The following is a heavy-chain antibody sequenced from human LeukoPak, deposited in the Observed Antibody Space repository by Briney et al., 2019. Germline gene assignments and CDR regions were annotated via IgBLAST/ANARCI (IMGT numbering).Heavy chain of an antibody. J-gene: IGHJ6*03. V-gene: IGHV1-8*01. CDR2: MNPNSGNT. D-gene: IGHD2-2*02. CDR1: GYTFTSYV. Sequence: ASVKVSCKASGYTFTSYVINWVRQATGQGLEWMGWMNPNSGNTGYAQKFQGRVTMTRNTSISTAYVELSSLRSEDTAVYYCASNYCSSTSCYREDYYYMDVWGKGTTVTVSS. CDR3: ASNYCSSTSCYREDYYYMDV.